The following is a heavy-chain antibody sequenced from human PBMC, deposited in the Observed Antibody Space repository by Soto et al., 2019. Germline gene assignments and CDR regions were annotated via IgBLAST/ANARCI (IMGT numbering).Heavy chain of an antibody. CDR3: ARRYGSAIDY. D-gene: IGHD1-26*01. Sequence: PSETLSLTCTVSGGSVSSGGYFWTWIRQHPGKGLEWIGNTYYTGTTYYNPSLKSRVSISVDTSKNQFSLKLSSVTAADTAVYYCARRYGSAIDYWGQGTLVTVSS. CDR1: GGSVSSGGYF. J-gene: IGHJ4*02. V-gene: IGHV4-31*03. CDR2: TYYTGTT.